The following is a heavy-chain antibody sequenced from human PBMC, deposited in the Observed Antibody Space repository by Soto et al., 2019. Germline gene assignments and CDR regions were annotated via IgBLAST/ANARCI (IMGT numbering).Heavy chain of an antibody. Sequence: SGPTLVNPTQTLTLTCTFSGFSLSTSGMCVSWIRQPPGKALEWLALIDWDDDKYYSTSLKTRLTISKDTSKNQVVLTMTNMDPVDTATYYCARIGNYYGSGDRDYYYGMDVWGQGXTVTVSS. CDR2: IDWDDDK. J-gene: IGHJ6*02. D-gene: IGHD3-10*01. CDR1: GFSLSTSGMC. V-gene: IGHV2-70*01. CDR3: ARIGNYYGSGDRDYYYGMDV.